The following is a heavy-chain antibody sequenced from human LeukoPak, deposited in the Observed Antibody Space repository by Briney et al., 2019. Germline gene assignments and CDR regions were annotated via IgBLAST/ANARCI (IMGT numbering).Heavy chain of an antibody. Sequence: GASVKIFCKVSGYTLTELSMHWVRQAPGKGLEWMGGFDPEDGETIYAQKFQGRVTMTEDTSTDTAYMELSSLRSEDTAVYYCATPYSSSWYGLNYWGQGTLVTVSS. J-gene: IGHJ4*02. CDR3: ATPYSSSWYGLNY. D-gene: IGHD6-13*01. CDR2: FDPEDGET. V-gene: IGHV1-24*01. CDR1: GYTLTELS.